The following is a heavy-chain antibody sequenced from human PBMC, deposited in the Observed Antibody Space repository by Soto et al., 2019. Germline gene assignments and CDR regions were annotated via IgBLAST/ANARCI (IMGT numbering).Heavy chain of an antibody. CDR2: ISGSGGST. V-gene: IGHV3-23*01. Sequence: EVQLLESGGGLVQPGGSLRLSCAASGFTFSSYAMSWVRQAPGKGLEWVSAISGSGGSTYYADSAKGRFTISRDNSKNSLYLQMNSLRAEDTAVYYCAKGSILTGHFDYWGQGTLVTVSS. D-gene: IGHD3-9*01. CDR3: AKGSILTGHFDY. CDR1: GFTFSSYA. J-gene: IGHJ4*02.